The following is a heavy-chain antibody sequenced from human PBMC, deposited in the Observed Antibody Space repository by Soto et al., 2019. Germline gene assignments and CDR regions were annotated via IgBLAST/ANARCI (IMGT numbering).Heavy chain of an antibody. CDR2: IYYSGST. V-gene: IGHV4-39*07. CDR3: ASSIRGGMGDYWVFDY. Sequence: SETLSLTCTVSGGSISSSSYYWGWIRQPPGKGLEWIGSIYYSGSTNYNPSLKSRVTISVDTSKNQFSLKLSSVTAADTAVYYCASSIRGGMGDYWVFDYWGQGTLVTVSS. J-gene: IGHJ4*02. D-gene: IGHD2-15*01. CDR1: GGSISSSSYY.